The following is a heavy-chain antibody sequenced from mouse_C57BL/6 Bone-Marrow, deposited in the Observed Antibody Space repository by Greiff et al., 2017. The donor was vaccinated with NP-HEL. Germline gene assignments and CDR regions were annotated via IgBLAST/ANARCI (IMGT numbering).Heavy chain of an antibody. CDR3: ASPYYSNLFAY. J-gene: IGHJ3*01. V-gene: IGHV1-7*01. CDR1: GYTFTSYW. D-gene: IGHD2-5*01. CDR2: INPSSGYT. Sequence: VQVVESGAELAKPGASVKLSCKASGYTFTSYWMHWVKQRPGQGLEWIGYINPSSGYTKYNQKFKDKATLTADKSSSTAYMQLSSLTYEDSAVYYCASPYYSNLFAYWGQGTLVTVSA.